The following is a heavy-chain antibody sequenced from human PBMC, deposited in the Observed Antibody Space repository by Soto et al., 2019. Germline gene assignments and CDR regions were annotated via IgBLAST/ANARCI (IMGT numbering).Heavy chain of an antibody. CDR3: ARRNDPIAVAGTRFDY. D-gene: IGHD6-19*01. J-gene: IGHJ4*02. V-gene: IGHV4-39*01. Sequence: QLQLQESGPGLVKPSETLSLTCTVSGGSISSSSDYWGWIRQPPGKGLEWIGSIYYSGSTYYNPSLKSRVTISVDTSKNQFSLKLSSVTAADTAVYYCARRNDPIAVAGTRFDYWGQGTLVTVSS. CDR2: IYYSGST. CDR1: GGSISSSSDY.